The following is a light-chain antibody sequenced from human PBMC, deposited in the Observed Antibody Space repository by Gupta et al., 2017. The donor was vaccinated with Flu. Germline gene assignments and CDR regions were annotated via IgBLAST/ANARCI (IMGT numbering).Light chain of an antibody. V-gene: IGLV3-21*02. CDR2: DDS. Sequence: VLTQPPSVSVALGQTARITCGGNIGTRSVHWYQQKPGQAPVLVVYDDSDRPSGIPERFSGSNSGNTATLTISRVAAGDEADYYCQVWDSSSDHRYLFGAGTKVTVL. CDR1: IGTRS. J-gene: IGLJ1*01. CDR3: QVWDSSSDHRYL.